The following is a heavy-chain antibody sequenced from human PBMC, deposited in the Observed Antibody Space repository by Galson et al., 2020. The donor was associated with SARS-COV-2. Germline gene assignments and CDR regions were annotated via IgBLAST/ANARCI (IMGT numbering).Heavy chain of an antibody. D-gene: IGHD3-10*01. CDR2: IYSGGGT. J-gene: IGHJ4*02. Sequence: GGSLRLSCAASGFSVRTNYIYWARQRPGKGLEWVSAIYSGGGTPYANSVRGRFTVSRDNSQNTVFLQMNGLTAEDTAIYYCARGFGPGTMVDLYYFDYWGQGTLVTVSA. V-gene: IGHV3-53*03. CDR3: ARGFGPGTMVDLYYFDY. CDR1: GFSVRTNY.